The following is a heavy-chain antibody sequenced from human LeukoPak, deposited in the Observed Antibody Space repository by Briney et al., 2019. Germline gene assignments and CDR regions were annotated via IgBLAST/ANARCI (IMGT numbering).Heavy chain of an antibody. D-gene: IGHD3-22*01. CDR2: ISGSGGST. CDR1: GFTFSSYA. J-gene: IGHJ4*02. V-gene: IGHV3-23*01. CDR3: AKSALYYYDSSGYYLNY. Sequence: GGSLRLSCAASGFTFSSYAMNWVRQAPGKGLEWVSAISGSGGSTYYADSVKGRFTISRDNSKNTLYLQMNSLRAEDTAVYYCAKSALYYYDSSGYYLNYWGQGTLVTVS.